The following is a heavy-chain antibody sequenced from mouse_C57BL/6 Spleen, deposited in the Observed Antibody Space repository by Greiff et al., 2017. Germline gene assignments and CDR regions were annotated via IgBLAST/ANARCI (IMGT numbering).Heavy chain of an antibody. CDR2: IWSGGST. CDR3: ARNHLLLDDDGSSYGAMDY. V-gene: IGHV2-2*01. D-gene: IGHD1-1*01. J-gene: IGHJ4*01. Sequence: VHLVESGPGLVQPSQSLSITCTVSGFSFTSYGVHWVRQSPGKGLEWLGVIWSGGSTDYNAAFISRLSISKDNSKSQVFFKMNSLQADDTAIYYCARNHLLLDDDGSSYGAMDYWGQGTSVTVSS. CDR1: GFSFTSYG.